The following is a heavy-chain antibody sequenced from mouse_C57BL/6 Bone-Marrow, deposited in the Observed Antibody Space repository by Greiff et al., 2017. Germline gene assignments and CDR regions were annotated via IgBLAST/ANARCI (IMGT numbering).Heavy chain of an antibody. D-gene: IGHD1-1*01. J-gene: IGHJ3*01. CDR3: TLLLRVAY. V-gene: IGHV6-3*01. CDR1: GFTFSNYW. Sequence: DVKLQESGGGLVQPGGSMKLSCVASGFTFSNYWMNWVRQSPEKGLEWVAQIRLKSDNYATHYAESVKGRFTISRDVSKSSVYLQMNNLRAEDTGIYYCTLLLRVAYWGQGTLVTVSA. CDR2: IRLKSDNYAT.